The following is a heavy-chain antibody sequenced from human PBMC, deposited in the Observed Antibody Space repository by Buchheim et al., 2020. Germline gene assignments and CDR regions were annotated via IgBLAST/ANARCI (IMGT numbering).Heavy chain of an antibody. D-gene: IGHD4-23*01. J-gene: IGHJ6*02. CDR2: TRNKANSYTT. Sequence: EVQLVESGGGLVRPGGSLRLSCAASGFTFSDHYMDWVRQAPGKGLEWVGRTRNKANSYTTEYAASVKGRFTISRDDSKNSLYLKMNSLKTEDTAVYYCARALRTTVVTHYYYYGMDVWGQGTT. CDR1: GFTFSDHY. V-gene: IGHV3-72*01. CDR3: ARALRTTVVTHYYYYGMDV.